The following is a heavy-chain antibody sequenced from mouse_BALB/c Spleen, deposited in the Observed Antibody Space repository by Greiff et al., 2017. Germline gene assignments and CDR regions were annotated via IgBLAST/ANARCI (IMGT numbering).Heavy chain of an antibody. CDR3: ARGYYGSSWFAY. J-gene: IGHJ3*01. D-gene: IGHD1-1*01. V-gene: IGHV1-63*02. CDR2: IYPGGGYT. CDR1: GYTFTNYW. Sequence: QVQLKQSGAELVRPGTSVKISCKASGYTFTNYWLGWVKQRPGHGLEWIGDIYPGGGYTNYNEKFKGKATLTADTSSSTAYMQLSSLTSEDSAVYFCARGYYGSSWFAYWGQGTLVTVSA.